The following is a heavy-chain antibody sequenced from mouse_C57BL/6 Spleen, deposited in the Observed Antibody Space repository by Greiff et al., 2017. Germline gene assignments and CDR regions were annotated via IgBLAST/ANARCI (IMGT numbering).Heavy chain of an antibody. V-gene: IGHV2-2*01. J-gene: IGHJ1*03. CDR1: GFSLTSYG. CDR3: ARYARVVATSEYFDV. CDR2: IWSGGST. D-gene: IGHD1-1*01. Sequence: VQRVESGPGLVQPSQSLSITCTASGFSLTSYGVHWVRQSPGKGLEWLGVIWSGGSTDYNAAFISRLSISKDNTKRQDFLKMNSLQAGDTAIYYCARYARVVATSEYFDVWGTGTTVTVSS.